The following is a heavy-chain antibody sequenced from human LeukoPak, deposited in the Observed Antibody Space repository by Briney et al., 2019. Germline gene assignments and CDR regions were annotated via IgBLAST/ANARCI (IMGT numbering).Heavy chain of an antibody. CDR2: INPNSGGT. V-gene: IGHV1-2*02. Sequence: ASVKVSCKASGYTFTGYYMHWVRQAPGQGLEWMGWINPNSGGTNYAQKFQGRVTMTRDTSISTAYLQWSSLKASDTAMYYCARRLAVAGTWWFDPWGQGTLVTVSS. CDR1: GYTFTGYY. D-gene: IGHD6-19*01. J-gene: IGHJ5*02. CDR3: ARRLAVAGTWWFDP.